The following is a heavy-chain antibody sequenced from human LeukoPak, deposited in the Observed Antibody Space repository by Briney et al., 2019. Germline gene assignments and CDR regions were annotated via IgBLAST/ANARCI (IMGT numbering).Heavy chain of an antibody. V-gene: IGHV1-8*02. CDR3: ARGGSGWYSDY. CDR2: MNPNSGNT. CDR1: GYTFKNYD. Sequence: ASVKVSCKASGYTFKNYDINWVRQATGQGLEWMGWMNPNSGNTGFAQKFQGRVTMTRDTSTSTVYMELSSLRSDDTAVFYCARGGSGWYSDYWGQGTLVTVSS. J-gene: IGHJ4*02. D-gene: IGHD6-19*01.